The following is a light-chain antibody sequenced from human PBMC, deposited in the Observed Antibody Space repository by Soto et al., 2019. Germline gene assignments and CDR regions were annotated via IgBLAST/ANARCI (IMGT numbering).Light chain of an antibody. CDR1: SSDVGGSNY. CDR2: EVS. CDR3: SSYTSSSTYV. V-gene: IGLV2-14*01. Sequence: QSVLIQPASVSGSPGQSITISCTGTSSDVGGSNYVSWYQHHPLRAPKLLMFEVSYRPSGVSNRFSGSKSGNTASLTISGLQAEDEADYYCSSYTSSSTYVFGTGTKVTVL. J-gene: IGLJ1*01.